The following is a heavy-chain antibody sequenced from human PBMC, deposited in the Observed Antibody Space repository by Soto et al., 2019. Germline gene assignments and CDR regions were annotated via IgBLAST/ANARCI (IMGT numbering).Heavy chain of an antibody. CDR2: INPNSGGT. CDR3: AREEVAAAGNSWLDP. D-gene: IGHD6-13*01. CDR1: GYTFTGYY. V-gene: IGHV1-2*04. J-gene: IGHJ5*02. Sequence: ASVKVSCKASGYTFTGYYIHWVRQAPGQGLEWMGWINPNSGGTNYAQKFQGWVPMTRDTSISTAYMELSRLRSDDTAVYYCAREEVAAAGNSWLDPWGQGTLVTVSS.